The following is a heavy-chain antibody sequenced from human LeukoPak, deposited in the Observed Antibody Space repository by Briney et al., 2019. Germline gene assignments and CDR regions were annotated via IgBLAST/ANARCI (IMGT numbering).Heavy chain of an antibody. CDR3: ARGRFVGLVRWFGELFGY. Sequence: GASVKVSCKASGYTFTSYDINWVRQATGQGLEWMGWMNPNSGNTGYAQKFQGRVTMTRNTSISTAYMELSSLRSEDTAVYYCARGRFVGLVRWFGELFGYWGQGTLVTVSS. CDR1: GYTFTSYD. D-gene: IGHD3-10*01. V-gene: IGHV1-8*01. J-gene: IGHJ4*02. CDR2: MNPNSGNT.